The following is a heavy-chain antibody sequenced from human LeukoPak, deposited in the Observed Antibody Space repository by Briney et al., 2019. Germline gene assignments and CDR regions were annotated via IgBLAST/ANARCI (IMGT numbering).Heavy chain of an antibody. CDR3: ARDILTSYYSWYFDL. CDR2: IYYSGST. J-gene: IGHJ2*01. CDR1: GGSISSYY. D-gene: IGHD3-9*01. Sequence: PSETLSLTCTVSGGSISSYYWSWIRQPPGKGLEWIGYIYYSGSTNYNPSLKSRVTISVDTSKNQFSLKLSSVTAADTAVYYCARDILTSYYSWYFDLWGRGTLVTVSS. V-gene: IGHV4-59*01.